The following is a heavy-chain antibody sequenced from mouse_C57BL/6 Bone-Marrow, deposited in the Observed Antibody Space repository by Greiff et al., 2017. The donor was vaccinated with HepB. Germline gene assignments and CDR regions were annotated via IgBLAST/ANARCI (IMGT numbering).Heavy chain of an antibody. J-gene: IGHJ3*01. CDR2: IDPSASYT. D-gene: IGHD1-1*01. V-gene: IGHV1-69*01. Sequence: QVQLKQPGAELVMPGASVKLSCKASGYTFTSYWMHWVKQRPGQGLEWIGEIDPSASYTNYNQKFKGKSTLTVDKSSSTAYMQLSSLTSEDSAVYYCAREDYYGSSFAYWGQGTLVTVSA. CDR3: AREDYYGSSFAY. CDR1: GYTFTSYW.